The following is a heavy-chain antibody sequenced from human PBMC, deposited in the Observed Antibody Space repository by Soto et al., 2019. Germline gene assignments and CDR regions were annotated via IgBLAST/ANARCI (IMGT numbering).Heavy chain of an antibody. Sequence: QVQLVQSGAEVKKPGSSVKVSCKASGGTFSSSTISWVRQAPGQGREWMGRIIPILGIANYAQTFEGRVTITADKSTNTDYMELSSLRSEDTAVYYCARADYGDQTYFDYWGQGTLVTVSS. CDR3: ARADYGDQTYFDY. CDR2: IIPILGIA. D-gene: IGHD4-17*01. CDR1: GGTFSSST. J-gene: IGHJ4*02. V-gene: IGHV1-69*02.